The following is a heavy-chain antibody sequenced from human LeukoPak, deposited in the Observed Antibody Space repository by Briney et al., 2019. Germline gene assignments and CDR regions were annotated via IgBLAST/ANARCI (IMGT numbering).Heavy chain of an antibody. CDR3: ARLEYYDLCSGAKFGNWFDP. V-gene: IGHV4-34*01. CDR2: INHSGST. Sequence: SETLSLTCAVYGGSFSGYYWSWIRQPPGKGLVWIGEINHSGSTNYNPSLKSRVTISVDTSKNQFSLKLSSVTAADTAVYYCARLEYYDLCSGAKFGNWFDPWGKRTLVTVSS. J-gene: IGHJ5*02. D-gene: IGHD3-3*01. CDR1: GGSFSGYY.